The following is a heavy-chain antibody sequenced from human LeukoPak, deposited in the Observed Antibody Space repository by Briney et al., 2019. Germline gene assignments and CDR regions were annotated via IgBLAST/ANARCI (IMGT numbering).Heavy chain of an antibody. CDR2: ISAYNGNA. V-gene: IGHV1-18*01. Sequence: ASVKVSCKASGYTFTSYGISWVRQAPGQGLEWMGWISAYNGNANYAQKLQGRVTMTTDTSTSTAYKELRSLRSDDTAVYYCARVYYDYVWGSYRPRGNYFDYWGQGTLVTVSS. D-gene: IGHD3-16*02. CDR1: GYTFTSYG. J-gene: IGHJ4*02. CDR3: ARVYYDYVWGSYRPRGNYFDY.